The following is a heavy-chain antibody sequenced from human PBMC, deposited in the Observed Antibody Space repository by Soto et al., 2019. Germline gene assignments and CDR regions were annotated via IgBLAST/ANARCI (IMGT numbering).Heavy chain of an antibody. CDR3: ARVLPAAMFGDYYYGMDV. CDR1: GYTFTSYA. V-gene: IGHV1-3*01. D-gene: IGHD2-2*01. CDR2: INAGNGNT. Sequence: GASVKVSCKASGYTFTSYAMHWVRQAPGQRLEWMGWINAGNGNTKYSQKFQGRVTITRDTSASTAYMELSSLGSEDTAVYYCARVLPAAMFGDYYYGMDVWGQGTTVTVSS. J-gene: IGHJ6*02.